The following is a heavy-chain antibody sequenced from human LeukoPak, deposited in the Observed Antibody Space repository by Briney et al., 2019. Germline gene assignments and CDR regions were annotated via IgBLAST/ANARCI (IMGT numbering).Heavy chain of an antibody. J-gene: IGHJ4*02. CDR2: IYYSGST. Sequence: PSETLSLTCTVSGGSISSGDYYWSWIRQPPGKGLEWIGYIYYSGSTYYNPSLKSRVTISVDTSKNQFSLKLSSVTAADTAVYYCARTIGYSGYWYYFDYWGQGTLVTVSS. V-gene: IGHV4-30-4*01. CDR3: ARTIGYSGYWYYFDY. CDR1: GGSISSGDYY. D-gene: IGHD5-12*01.